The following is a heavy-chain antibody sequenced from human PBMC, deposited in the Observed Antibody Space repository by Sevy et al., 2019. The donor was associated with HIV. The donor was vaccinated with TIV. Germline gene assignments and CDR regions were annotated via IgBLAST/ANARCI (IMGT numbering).Heavy chain of an antibody. D-gene: IGHD3-22*01. CDR3: ARGPHHYYDSSAFFDY. Sequence: GGSLRLSCAVSGFTFSSYEMNWVRQAPGKGLEWVSNIISSGSSKYYADSVKGRFTISRDNAKNSLFLQMNSLRAEDTAVYYCARGPHHYYDSSAFFDYWGQGTLVTVSS. J-gene: IGHJ4*02. CDR2: IISSGSSK. V-gene: IGHV3-48*03. CDR1: GFTFSSYE.